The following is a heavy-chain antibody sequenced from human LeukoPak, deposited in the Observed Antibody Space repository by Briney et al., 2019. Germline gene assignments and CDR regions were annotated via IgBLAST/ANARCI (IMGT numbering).Heavy chain of an antibody. D-gene: IGHD2-2*01. CDR1: GGSISSGDYY. J-gene: IGHJ6*02. CDR3: ARDIVVVPAAIGYGMDV. Sequence: PSETLSLTCTVSGGSISSGDYYWSRIRQPPGKGLEWIGYIYYSGSTYYNPSLKSRVTISVDTSKNQFSLKLSSVTAADTAVYYCARDIVVVPAAIGYGMDVWGQGTTVTVSS. CDR2: IYYSGST. V-gene: IGHV4-30-4*01.